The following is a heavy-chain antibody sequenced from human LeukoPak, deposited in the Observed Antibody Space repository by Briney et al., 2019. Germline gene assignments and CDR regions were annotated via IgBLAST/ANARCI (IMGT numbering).Heavy chain of an antibody. CDR1: GYTFTNYY. D-gene: IGHD6-19*01. Sequence: ASVKVSCKASGYTFTNYYIHWMRQAPGQGLEWMGIINPSGGSNSNAQNFQGRVTMTRDTSTSTVYMEMSSLRHEDTAVYYCARVGDSSNSWFDPWGQGTLVIVSS. V-gene: IGHV1-46*01. CDR2: INPSGGSN. J-gene: IGHJ5*02. CDR3: ARVGDSSNSWFDP.